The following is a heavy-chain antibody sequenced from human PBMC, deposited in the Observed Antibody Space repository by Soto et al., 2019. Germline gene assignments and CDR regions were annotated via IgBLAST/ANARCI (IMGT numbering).Heavy chain of an antibody. CDR2: ISSSSSDT. CDR3: ARRRPTGYYNY. CDR1: GFPFSDYY. V-gene: IGHV3-11*03. Sequence: PGGSLRLSCAASGFPFSDYYMSWIRQAPGKGLEWVSSISSSSSDTNYAQSVKGRFTISRDNAKNSLHLQMNSLRAEDTAVYYCARRRPTGYYNYWGQGTLVTVSP. J-gene: IGHJ4*02. D-gene: IGHD3-9*01.